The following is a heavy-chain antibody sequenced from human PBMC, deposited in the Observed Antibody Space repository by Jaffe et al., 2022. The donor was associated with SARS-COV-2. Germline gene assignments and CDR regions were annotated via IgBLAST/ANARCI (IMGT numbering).Heavy chain of an antibody. CDR3: AKEHSIYSGYDPFDK. Sequence: EVQLVESGGGLVQPGGSLRLSCAASGFSFSDYAMSWVRQAPGRGLEWVSAFSGGGGSAFYADSVKGRFTVSRDDSDNTLSLEMNSLRVDDTAIYYCAKEHSIYSGYDPFDKWGQGILVTVSS. CDR1: GFSFSDYA. CDR2: FSGGGGSA. J-gene: IGHJ4*02. D-gene: IGHD5-12*01. V-gene: IGHV3-23*04.